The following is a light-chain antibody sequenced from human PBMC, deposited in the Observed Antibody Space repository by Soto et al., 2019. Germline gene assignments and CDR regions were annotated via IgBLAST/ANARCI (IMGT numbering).Light chain of an antibody. CDR2: DNN. V-gene: IGLV1-51*01. Sequence: QSVLTQPPSVSAAPGQKVTISCSGSSSNIGNNYVFWYQHLPGTAPKLLIYDNNKRPSGIPDRFSGSKSGTSATLGITGLQTGDDADYYCGTWDSSLSAGVFGGGTKLTVL. J-gene: IGLJ2*01. CDR1: SSNIGNNY. CDR3: GTWDSSLSAGV.